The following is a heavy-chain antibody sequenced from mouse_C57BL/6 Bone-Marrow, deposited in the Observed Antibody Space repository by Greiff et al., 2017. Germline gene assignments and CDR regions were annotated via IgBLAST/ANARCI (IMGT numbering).Heavy chain of an antibody. CDR2: IYPRSGNT. CDR3: ARGENWDDWFAY. Sequence: QVQLQQSGAELARPGASVKLSCKASGYTFTSYGISWVKQRTGQGLEWIGEIYPRSGNTYYNEKFKGKATLTADKSSSTAYMELRSLTSEDSAVYFCARGENWDDWFAYWGQGTLVTVSA. CDR1: GYTFTSYG. V-gene: IGHV1-81*01. D-gene: IGHD4-1*01. J-gene: IGHJ3*01.